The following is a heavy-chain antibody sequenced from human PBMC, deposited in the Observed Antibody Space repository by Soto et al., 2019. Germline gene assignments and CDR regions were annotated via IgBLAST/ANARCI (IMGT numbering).Heavy chain of an antibody. J-gene: IGHJ4*02. CDR1: EFTVSDDY. CDR3: ASLTVFGVVIYY. CDR2: IYSGGST. V-gene: IGHV3-66*01. Sequence: EVQLVESGGGLVQPGGSLRLSCAASEFTVSDDYMTWVRQAPGKGLEWVSVIYSGGSTYYADSVKGRFTISRDNSKNMLYLQMNSLTAEDTAVYYCASLTVFGVVIYYWGQGTLVTVSS. D-gene: IGHD3-3*01.